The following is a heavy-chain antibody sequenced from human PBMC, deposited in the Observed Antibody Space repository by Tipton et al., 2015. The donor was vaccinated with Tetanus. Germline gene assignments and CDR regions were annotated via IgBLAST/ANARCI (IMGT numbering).Heavy chain of an antibody. D-gene: IGHD6-19*01. Sequence: QLVQSGPEVKKPGASVKVSCKASGYTFTDYYMHWVRQAPGQGLEWMGRINPNSGGTNSAQKFQGRVAMTTDTPTRTAYMELRSLRSDDTAVYYCARVPTNPLAVDRPTDYWGQGTLVTVAS. CDR3: ARVPTNPLAVDRPTDY. V-gene: IGHV1-2*06. J-gene: IGHJ4*02. CDR1: GYTFTDYY. CDR2: INPNSGGT.